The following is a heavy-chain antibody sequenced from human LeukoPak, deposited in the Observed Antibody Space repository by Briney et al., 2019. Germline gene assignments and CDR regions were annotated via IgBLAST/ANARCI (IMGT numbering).Heavy chain of an antibody. CDR2: IYRSGST. Sequence: PSETLSLTCTVSGGSISSSSYYWGWIRQPPGKGLEWIGSIYRSGSTYYNPSLKSRVTISVDTSKNQFSLKLSSVTAADTAVYYCARDDYDEVMDVWGKGTTVTISS. V-gene: IGHV4-39*07. CDR3: ARDDYDEVMDV. J-gene: IGHJ6*03. CDR1: GGSISSSSYY. D-gene: IGHD4-17*01.